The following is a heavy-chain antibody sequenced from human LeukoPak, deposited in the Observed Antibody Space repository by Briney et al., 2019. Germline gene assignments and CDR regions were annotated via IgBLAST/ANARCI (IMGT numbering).Heavy chain of an antibody. V-gene: IGHV1-69*05. D-gene: IGHD2-2*01. CDR3: ARESVPAAMRGYYYYYMDV. Sequence: SVKVSCKASGGTFSSYAISWVRQAPGQGLEWMGRIIPIFGTANYAQKFQGRVTITTDESTSTAYMELSRLRSDDTAVYYCARESVPAAMRGYYYYYMDVWGKGTTVTVSS. J-gene: IGHJ6*03. CDR1: GGTFSSYA. CDR2: IIPIFGTA.